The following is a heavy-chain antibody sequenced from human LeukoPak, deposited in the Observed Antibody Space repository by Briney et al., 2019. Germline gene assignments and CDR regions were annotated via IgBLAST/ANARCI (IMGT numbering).Heavy chain of an antibody. CDR3: ARHNDPGHAFDI. Sequence: SETLSLTCTVSGGSISSSSYYWGWIRQPPGKGLEWIGSVYYSGSTYYNPSLKSRVTISIDTSKSQFSLKLSSVTAADTAVYNCARHNDPGHAFDIWGQGTMVTVSS. V-gene: IGHV4-39*01. CDR1: GGSISSSSYY. CDR2: VYYSGST. J-gene: IGHJ3*02. D-gene: IGHD1-1*01.